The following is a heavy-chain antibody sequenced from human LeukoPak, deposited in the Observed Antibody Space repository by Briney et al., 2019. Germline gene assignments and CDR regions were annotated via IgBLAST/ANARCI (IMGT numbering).Heavy chain of an antibody. V-gene: IGHV4-4*02. D-gene: IGHD3-3*01. Sequence: PSETLSLTCAVSGDSISTNHWWSWVRQPPGKGLEWIGEVYHSGSTNYNPSLKSRVTISVDKSKNLFSLKLTSVTAADTAMYYCARENLDTIFGVVIIRGMDVWGQGTTVTVSS. CDR1: GDSISTNHW. CDR3: ARENLDTIFGVVIIRGMDV. CDR2: VYHSGST. J-gene: IGHJ6*02.